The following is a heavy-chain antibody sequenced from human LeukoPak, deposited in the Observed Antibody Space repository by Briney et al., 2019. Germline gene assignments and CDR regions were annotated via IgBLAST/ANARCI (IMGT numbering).Heavy chain of an antibody. CDR3: ARDYDFWSGYYHDYYYYGMDV. CDR2: ISAYNGNT. J-gene: IGHJ6*02. CDR1: GGTFSSYA. V-gene: IGHV1-18*01. D-gene: IGHD3-3*01. Sequence: ASVKVSCKASGGTFSSYAISWVRQAPGQGLEWMGWISAYNGNTNYAQKLQGRVTMTTDTSTSTAYMELRSLRSDDTAVYYCARDYDFWSGYYHDYYYYGMDVWGQGTTVTVSS.